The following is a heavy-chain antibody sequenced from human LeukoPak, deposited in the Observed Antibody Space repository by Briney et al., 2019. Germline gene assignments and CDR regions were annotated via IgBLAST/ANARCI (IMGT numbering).Heavy chain of an antibody. CDR2: IFPSRDSGRT. CDR1: GYTVNSLY. V-gene: IGHV1-46*02. D-gene: IGHD1-1*01. CDR3: ATEIPSTGSLDP. Sequence: ASVKVSCKASGYTVNSLYIHWVRQAPGQGLQWMGLIFPSRDSGRTAYAQRFQGRLTLTRDASTSTVHMELNSLTFEDTAVYSCATEIPSTGSLDPWGQGTPVTVST. J-gene: IGHJ5*02.